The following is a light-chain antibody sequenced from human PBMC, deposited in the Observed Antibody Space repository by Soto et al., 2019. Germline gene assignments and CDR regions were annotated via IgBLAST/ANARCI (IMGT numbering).Light chain of an antibody. CDR1: SGHSSYI. CDR3: ETWDSNLHWV. Sequence: QLVLTQSSSASASLGSSVKLTCTLSSGHSSYIIAWHQQQPGKAPRYLMKLEGSGSYNKGSGVPDRFSGSSSGADRYLTISNLQFEDDADYYCETWDSNLHWVFGGGTKVTVL. J-gene: IGLJ3*02. V-gene: IGLV4-60*02. CDR2: LEGSGSY.